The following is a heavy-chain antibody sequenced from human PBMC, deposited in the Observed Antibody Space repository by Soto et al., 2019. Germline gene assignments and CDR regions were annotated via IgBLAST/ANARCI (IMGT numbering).Heavy chain of an antibody. CDR1: GLSLTTSGVG. D-gene: IGHD3-3*01. CDR2: IYWDDDK. CDR3: AHRVLRTVFGLVTTTAIYFDF. Sequence: QITLNESGPTVVRPTETLTLTCRFSGLSLTTSGVGVGWIRQSQGKAPEWLALIYWDDDKRYSASLKSRLTITKDTSKNHVVLTLSDLDPTDTATYYCAHRVLRTVFGLVTTTAIYFDFWGQGTPVAVSS. V-gene: IGHV2-5*02. J-gene: IGHJ4*02.